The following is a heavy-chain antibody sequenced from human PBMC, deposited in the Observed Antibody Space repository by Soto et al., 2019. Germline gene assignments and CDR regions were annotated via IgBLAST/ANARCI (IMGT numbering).Heavy chain of an antibody. D-gene: IGHD3-10*01. CDR3: ARVGYYYGSGSYLFDP. J-gene: IGHJ5*02. CDR2: ISAYNGYT. Sequence: QVQLVQSGAEVKKPGASVKVSCKASGYTFISHSISWVRRAPGEGLEWVGWISAYNGYTNYAENFQGRVTMTTDASTSTAYMELRSLRSDDTAVYYCARVGYYYGSGSYLFDPWGQGTLVTVSS. CDR1: GYTFISHS. V-gene: IGHV1-18*04.